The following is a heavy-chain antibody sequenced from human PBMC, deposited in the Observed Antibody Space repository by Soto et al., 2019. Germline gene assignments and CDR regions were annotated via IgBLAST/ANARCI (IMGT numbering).Heavy chain of an antibody. CDR1: GYSFTSYR. CDR2: IDPSDSYT. J-gene: IGHJ6*02. V-gene: IGHV5-10-1*01. Sequence: GESLKISCKGSGYSFTSYRISWVRQMPGKGLEWMWRIDPSDSYTNYSPSFQGHVTISADKSISTAYLQWSSLKASDTAMYYCARHGSVGIAAASTYGMDVWGQGTTVTVSS. D-gene: IGHD6-13*01. CDR3: ARHGSVGIAAASTYGMDV.